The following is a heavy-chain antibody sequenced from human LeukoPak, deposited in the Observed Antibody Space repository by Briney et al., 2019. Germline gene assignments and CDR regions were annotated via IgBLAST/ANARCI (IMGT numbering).Heavy chain of an antibody. V-gene: IGHV1-24*01. CDR1: GYTFTGYY. D-gene: IGHD3-10*01. J-gene: IGHJ4*02. Sequence: ASVKVSCKASGYTFTGYYMHWVRQAPGKGLEWMGGFDPEDGETIYAQKFQGRVTMTEDTSTDTAYMELSSLRSEDTAVYYCASWEYGSGSYGPGSWGQGTLVTVSS. CDR3: ASWEYGSGSYGPGS. CDR2: FDPEDGET.